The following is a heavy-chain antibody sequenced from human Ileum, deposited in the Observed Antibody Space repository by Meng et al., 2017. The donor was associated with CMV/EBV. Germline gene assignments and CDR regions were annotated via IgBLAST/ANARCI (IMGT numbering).Heavy chain of an antibody. CDR1: GGSFSGYY. CDR3: ARVGSCSSTSCRDYYYGMDV. D-gene: IGHD2-2*01. V-gene: IGHV4-34*01. J-gene: IGHJ6*02. Sequence: LRLSCAVYGGSFSGYYWSWIRQPPGKGLEWIGEINHSGSTNYNPSLKSRVTISVDTSKNQFSLKLSSVTAADTAVYYCARVGSCSSTSCRDYYYGMDVWGQGTTVTVSS. CDR2: INHSGST.